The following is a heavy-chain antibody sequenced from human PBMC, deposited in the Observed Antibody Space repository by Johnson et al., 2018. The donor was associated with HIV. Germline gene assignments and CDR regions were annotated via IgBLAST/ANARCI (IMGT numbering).Heavy chain of an antibody. CDR3: ARVRVKRVSSSIWYGGAFDI. CDR1: GFTFDDYA. J-gene: IGHJ3*02. V-gene: IGHV3-43D*03. CDR2: ISWDGGST. Sequence: VQLVESGGVVVQPGGSLRLSCAASGFTFDDYAMHWVRQAPGKGLEWVSLISWDGGSTYYADSVKGRCTISRDNSKNSLYLQMNSLRAEETAGYYCARVRVKRVSSSIWYGGAFDIWGQGTMVTVSS. D-gene: IGHD6-13*01.